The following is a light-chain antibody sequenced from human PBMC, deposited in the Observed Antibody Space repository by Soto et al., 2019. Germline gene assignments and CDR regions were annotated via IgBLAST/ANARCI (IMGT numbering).Light chain of an antibody. Sequence: ENVMTQARATLSVSPGDGAPLSCRASQGIGSTLAWYQHKPGQTPRLLIYDASTRATGVPARFSGSGSGTDFTLTISSLQFEDFAVYYCQQRSIWLTFGGGTKV. J-gene: IGKJ4*01. CDR3: QQRSIWLT. CDR2: DAS. V-gene: IGKV3-15*01. CDR1: QGIGST.